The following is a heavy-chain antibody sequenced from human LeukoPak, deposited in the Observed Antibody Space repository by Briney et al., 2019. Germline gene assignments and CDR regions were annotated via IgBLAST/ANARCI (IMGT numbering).Heavy chain of an antibody. D-gene: IGHD2-2*01. CDR1: GGTFSSYA. Sequence: ASVKVSCKASGGTFSSYAISWVRQAPGQGLEWMGRIIPILGIANYAQKFQGRVTITADKSTSTAYMELSSLRSEDTAVYYCARGDCSSTSCYADLDYWGQETLVTVSS. CDR2: IIPILGIA. J-gene: IGHJ4*02. CDR3: ARGDCSSTSCYADLDY. V-gene: IGHV1-69*04.